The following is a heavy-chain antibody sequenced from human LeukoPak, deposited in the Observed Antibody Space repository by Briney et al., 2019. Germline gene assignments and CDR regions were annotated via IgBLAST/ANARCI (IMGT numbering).Heavy chain of an antibody. V-gene: IGHV3-9*01. CDR2: ISWNSGSI. Sequence: PGGSLRLSCAASGFTFDDYAMHWVRQAPGKGLEWVSGISWNSGSIGYADSVKGRFTISRDNAKNSLYLQMNSLRAEDTAVYYCARDHGSSSSWTDYWGQGTLVTVSS. CDR3: ARDHGSSSSWTDY. D-gene: IGHD6-13*01. J-gene: IGHJ4*02. CDR1: GFTFDDYA.